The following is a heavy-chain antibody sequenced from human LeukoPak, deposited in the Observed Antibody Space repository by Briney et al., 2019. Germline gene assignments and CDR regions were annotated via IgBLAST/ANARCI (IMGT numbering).Heavy chain of an antibody. CDR3: ARDGHYYDSSGYSVY. Sequence: PGGSLRLSCAASGFTFSSYAMSWVRQAPGKGLEWVSAISGSSGSTYYADSVKGRFTISRDNAKNSLYLQMNSLRAEDTAVYYCARDGHYYDSSGYSVYWGQGTLVTVSS. CDR2: ISGSSGST. J-gene: IGHJ4*02. D-gene: IGHD3-22*01. CDR1: GFTFSSYA. V-gene: IGHV3-23*01.